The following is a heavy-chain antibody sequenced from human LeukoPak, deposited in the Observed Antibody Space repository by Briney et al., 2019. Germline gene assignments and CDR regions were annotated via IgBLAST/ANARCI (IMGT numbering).Heavy chain of an antibody. D-gene: IGHD3-22*01. Sequence: PSETLSLTCTVSGGSISSSNYYWGWIRQPPGKGLEWIGSIYYSGSTYYNPSLKSRVTISVDTSKNQFSLKLSSVTAADTAVYYCARSFVDSSGYYDDYWGQGTLVTVSS. CDR1: GGSISSSNYY. J-gene: IGHJ4*02. CDR3: ARSFVDSSGYYDDY. CDR2: IYYSGST. V-gene: IGHV4-39*07.